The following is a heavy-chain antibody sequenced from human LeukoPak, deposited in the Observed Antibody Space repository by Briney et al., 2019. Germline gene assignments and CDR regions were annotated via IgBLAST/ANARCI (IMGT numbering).Heavy chain of an antibody. V-gene: IGHV4-30-2*01. CDR1: GGSISSGGYY. J-gene: IGHJ4*02. Sequence: PSQTLSLTCTVSGGSISSGGYYWSWIRQPPGKGLEWIGYIYHSGSTYYNPSLKSRVTISVDTSKNQFSLSLTSVTAADTAVYYCARVAGVEVAPATSYWGQGTLVTVSS. D-gene: IGHD2-15*01. CDR2: IYHSGST. CDR3: ARVAGVEVAPATSY.